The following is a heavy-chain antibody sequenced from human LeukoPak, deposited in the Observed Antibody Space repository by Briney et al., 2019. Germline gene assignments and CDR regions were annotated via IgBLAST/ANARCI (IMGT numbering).Heavy chain of an antibody. CDR3: AKEKDTAMVTIDS. J-gene: IGHJ4*02. Sequence: GGSLRLSCAASGFTFSSYGMHWVRQAPGKGLEWVAFIRYDGSNKYYAYSVKGRFTISSDNSKNTLYTQMNSMRAEDTDVYYCAKEKDTAMVTIDSWGQGTLVTVSS. CDR2: IRYDGSNK. D-gene: IGHD5-18*01. CDR1: GFTFSSYG. V-gene: IGHV3-30*02.